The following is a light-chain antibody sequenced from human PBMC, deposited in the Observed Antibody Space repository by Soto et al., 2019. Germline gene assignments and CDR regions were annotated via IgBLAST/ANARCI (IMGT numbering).Light chain of an antibody. Sequence: QSVLTQPASVSGSPGQSITISCTGTSSDIGTYNLVSWYQHYPGKAPKLMIYEGIKRPSGVPDRFSGSKSGTSASLAISGLRSEDEADYYCAAWDDSLSGLYVFGTGTKLTVL. CDR1: SSDIGTYNL. V-gene: IGLV2-14*02. J-gene: IGLJ1*01. CDR2: EGI. CDR3: AAWDDSLSGLYV.